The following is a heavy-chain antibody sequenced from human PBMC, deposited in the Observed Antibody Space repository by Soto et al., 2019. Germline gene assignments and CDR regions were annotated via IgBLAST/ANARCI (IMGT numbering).Heavy chain of an antibody. J-gene: IGHJ6*03. CDR3: ARGPLLRFLEWLLYPAGKEYYMDV. CDR1: GYTFTSYD. CDR2: MNPNSGNT. D-gene: IGHD3-3*01. Sequence: ASVKVSCKASGYTFTSYDINWVRQATGQGLEWMGWMNPNSGNTGYAQKFQGRVTMTRNTSISTAYMELSSLRSEDTAVYYCARGPLLRFLEWLLYPAGKEYYMDVWGKGTTVTV. V-gene: IGHV1-8*01.